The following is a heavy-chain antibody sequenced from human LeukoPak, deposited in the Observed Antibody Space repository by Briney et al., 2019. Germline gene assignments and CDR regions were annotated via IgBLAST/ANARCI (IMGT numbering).Heavy chain of an antibody. CDR3: ARDPPRLRAPSWFDP. D-gene: IGHD5-12*01. V-gene: IGHV1-2*02. J-gene: IGHJ5*02. CDR2: INPNSGGT. CDR1: GYTFTGYY. Sequence: ASVKVSCKASGYTFTGYYMHWVRQAPGQGLEWMGWINPNSGGTNYAQKFQGRATMTRDTSISTAYMELSRLRSDDTAVYYCARDPPRLRAPSWFDPWGQGTLVTVSS.